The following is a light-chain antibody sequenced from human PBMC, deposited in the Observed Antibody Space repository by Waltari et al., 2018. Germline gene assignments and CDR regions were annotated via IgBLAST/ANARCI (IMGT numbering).Light chain of an antibody. J-gene: IGKJ3*01. Sequence: DIVMTQSPESLAVSLGERSTINCTSSHSLLYSANNENYLAWYQQKPGQPPNLLIYWASTRESGVPDRFSGGGSVTEFTLTISSLQAEDVALYYCQQYYNTPPTFGPGTKVDIK. V-gene: IGKV4-1*01. CDR1: HSLLYSANNENY. CDR3: QQYYNTPPT. CDR2: WAS.